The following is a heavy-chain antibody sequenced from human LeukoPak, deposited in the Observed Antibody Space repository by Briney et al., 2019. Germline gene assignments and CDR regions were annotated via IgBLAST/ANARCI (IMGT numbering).Heavy chain of an antibody. D-gene: IGHD2-2*01. CDR1: GGTLRRHA. CDR2: ILPILGIA. CDR3: ARDGPAEVVPAAKRLTENYYYYYGMDV. Sequence: SVKVSRKGSGGTLRRHAINWGGQAPGQGVGWVGEILPILGIAKYTQKFQGRVTITADKSTSTAYMELSSLRSEDTAVYYCARDGPAEVVPAAKRLTENYYYYYGMDVWGQGTTVTVSS. V-gene: IGHV1-69*10. J-gene: IGHJ6*02.